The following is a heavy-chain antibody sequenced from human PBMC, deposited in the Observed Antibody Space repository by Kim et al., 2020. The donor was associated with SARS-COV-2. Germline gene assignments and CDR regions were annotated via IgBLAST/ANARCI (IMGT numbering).Heavy chain of an antibody. J-gene: IGHJ4*02. V-gene: IGHV4-39*07. CDR2: IYYSGST. CDR3: ARDGRVGVGASFDY. CDR1: GGSISSSSYY. Sequence: SETLSLTCTVSGGSISSSSYYWGWIRQPPGKGLEWIGSIYYSGSTYYNPSLKSRVTISVDTSKNQFSLKLSSVTAADTAVYYCARDGRVGVGASFDYWGQGTLVTVSS. D-gene: IGHD1-26*01.